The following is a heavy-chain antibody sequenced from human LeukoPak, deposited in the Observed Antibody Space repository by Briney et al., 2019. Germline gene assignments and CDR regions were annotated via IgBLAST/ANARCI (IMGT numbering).Heavy chain of an antibody. CDR1: GFTFSSYW. CDR3: ARDIAAAVDY. CDR2: INSAGIST. J-gene: IGHJ4*02. D-gene: IGHD6-13*01. V-gene: IGHV3-74*01. Sequence: GGSLRLSCTASGFTFSSYWMHWVRQVPGKGLVWVSRINSAGISTNYADSVKGRFTISRDSAKNTLYLQMNSLRAEDTAIYYCARDIAAAVDYWGQGTLVTVSS.